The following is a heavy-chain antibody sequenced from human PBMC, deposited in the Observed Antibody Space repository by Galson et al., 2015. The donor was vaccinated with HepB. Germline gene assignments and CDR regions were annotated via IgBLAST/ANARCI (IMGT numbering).Heavy chain of an antibody. CDR1: GYTFTGYY. Sequence: SVKVSCKASGYTFTGYYIHWVRQAPGQGLEWMGRINPNSGGTDYAQNFQGRVTMTRDTSISTAYRDLKRLTSDDTAVYYCARRGIGSGSGGNWFDPWGQGTLVTFSS. V-gene: IGHV1-2*06. J-gene: IGHJ5*02. D-gene: IGHD3-10*01. CDR2: INPNSGGT. CDR3: ARRGIGSGSGGNWFDP.